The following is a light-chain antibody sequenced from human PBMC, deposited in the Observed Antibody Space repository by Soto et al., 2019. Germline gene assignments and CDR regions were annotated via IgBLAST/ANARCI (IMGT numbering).Light chain of an antibody. J-gene: IGLJ3*02. Sequence: QTVVTQETSFSVSPGGTVTLTCGLSSGSVSTSHFPNWYQQTPGQPPRTLIYGTKTRSSGVPDRFSGSILGIRAALTITGAQADDESDYYCGLYVGSGIGVFGGGTKLTVL. CDR2: GTK. CDR3: GLYVGSGIGV. V-gene: IGLV8-61*01. CDR1: SGSVSTSHF.